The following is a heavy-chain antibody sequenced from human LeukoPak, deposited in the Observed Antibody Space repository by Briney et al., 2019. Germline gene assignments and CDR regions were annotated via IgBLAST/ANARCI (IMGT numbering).Heavy chain of an antibody. J-gene: IGHJ4*02. CDR3: ARATYCFDSSGEPTFDY. D-gene: IGHD3-22*01. Sequence: PGGSLRLSCAASGFTFSSYAMSWVRQAPGKRPEWVSLIYNDGSTAYADSVRGRFTISRDNAKNTLFLQMNSLRAEDTAAYFCARATYCFDSSGEPTFDYWGQGTLVTVSS. CDR2: IYNDGST. CDR1: GFTFSSYA. V-gene: IGHV3-66*01.